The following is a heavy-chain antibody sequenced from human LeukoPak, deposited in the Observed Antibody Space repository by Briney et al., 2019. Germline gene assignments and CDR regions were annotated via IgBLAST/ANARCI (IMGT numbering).Heavy chain of an antibody. CDR3: AREGNYYGSGSSGYDAFDI. Sequence: ASVKVSCKASGDTFTSYDINWGREATGQGLEWVGWMNPNSGNTGYAQKLQGRVTMTEDTSTDTAYMELSSLRSEDTAVYNCAREGNYYGSGSSGYDAFDIWGQGTMVTVSS. V-gene: IGHV1-8*02. J-gene: IGHJ3*02. D-gene: IGHD3-10*01. CDR2: MNPNSGNT. CDR1: GDTFTSYD.